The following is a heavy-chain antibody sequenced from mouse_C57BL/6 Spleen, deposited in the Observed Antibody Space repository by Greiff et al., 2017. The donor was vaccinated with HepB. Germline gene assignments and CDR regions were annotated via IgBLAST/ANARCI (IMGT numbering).Heavy chain of an antibody. V-gene: IGHV2-3*01. J-gene: IGHJ4*01. CDR2: IWGDGST. Sequence: VQLKESGPGLVAPSQSLSITCTVSGFSLTSYGVSWVRQPPGKGLEWLGVIWGDGSTNYHSALISRLHTSKDNSNSQVFLKLNSLQTDDTATYYCAKQEGFGITTVVVDYYAMDYWGQGTSVTVSS. D-gene: IGHD1-1*01. CDR1: GFSLTSYG. CDR3: AKQEGFGITTVVVDYYAMDY.